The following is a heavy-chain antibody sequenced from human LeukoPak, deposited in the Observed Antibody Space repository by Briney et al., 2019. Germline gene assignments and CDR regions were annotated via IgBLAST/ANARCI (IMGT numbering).Heavy chain of an antibody. V-gene: IGHV5-51*01. D-gene: IGHD4-23*01. CDR1: GYSFTTYW. CDR2: IYPDDSDA. J-gene: IGHJ5*02. CDR3: ARQRWASASVNYFDP. Sequence: GESLKISCETSGYSFTTYWIGWVRQVPGAGLEWVGAIYPDDSDARYSPPFQGQVIISADKSVRTAYLQWTSLKASDTAIYYCARQRWASASVNYFDPWGQGTLVTVSS.